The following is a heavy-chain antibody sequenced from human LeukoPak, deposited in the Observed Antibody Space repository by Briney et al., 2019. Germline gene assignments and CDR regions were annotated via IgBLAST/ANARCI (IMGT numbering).Heavy chain of an antibody. CDR2: IRSKDYGGTT. Sequence: GRPLRLSCTASGFTFADFAMAWVRQAPGKGLEWVGFIRSKDYGGTTEYAASVKGRITISRDDSKNIAYLQMNSLKTEDTAVYYCSRARTGTWLDPWGQGTLVTVSS. CDR3: SRARTGTWLDP. CDR1: GFTFADFA. V-gene: IGHV3-49*04. J-gene: IGHJ5*02. D-gene: IGHD6-6*01.